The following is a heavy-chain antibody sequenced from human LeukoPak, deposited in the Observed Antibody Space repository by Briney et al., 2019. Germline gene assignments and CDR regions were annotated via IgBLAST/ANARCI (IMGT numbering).Heavy chain of an antibody. Sequence: GGSLRLSCAASGFTFSSYGMHWVRQAPGKGLEWAAVISYDGSNKYYADSVKGRFTISRDNSKNTLYLQMNSLRAEDTAVYYCAKEGVEVAGTFDYWGQGTLVTVSS. CDR3: AKEGVEVAGTFDY. J-gene: IGHJ4*02. CDR2: ISYDGSNK. CDR1: GFTFSSYG. D-gene: IGHD6-19*01. V-gene: IGHV3-30*18.